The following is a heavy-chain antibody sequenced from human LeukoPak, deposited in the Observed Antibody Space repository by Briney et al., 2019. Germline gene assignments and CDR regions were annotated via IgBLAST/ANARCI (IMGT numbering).Heavy chain of an antibody. Sequence: AASVKVSCKASGYTLTSYGINWVRQAPGQGLEWMGWISVYNGNTNYAQKLQGRVIMTTDTSTSTAYMELRSLRSDDTAVYYCARDVEWFGELSLPDYWGQGTLVTVSS. V-gene: IGHV1-18*01. CDR3: ARDVEWFGELSLPDY. CDR1: GYTLTSYG. J-gene: IGHJ4*02. D-gene: IGHD3-10*01. CDR2: ISVYNGNT.